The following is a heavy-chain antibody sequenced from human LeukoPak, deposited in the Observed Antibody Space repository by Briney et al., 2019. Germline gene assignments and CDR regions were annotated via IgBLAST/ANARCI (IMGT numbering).Heavy chain of an antibody. CDR3: ARDRARRGHYYGSGSYLAPYIYYGMDV. V-gene: IGHV4-34*01. CDR2: IYYSGST. CDR1: GGSFSGYY. D-gene: IGHD3-10*01. J-gene: IGHJ6*02. Sequence: SETLSLTCAVYGGSFSGYYWSWIRQPPGKGLEWIGSIYYSGSTYYNPSLKSRVTISVDTSKNQFSLKLSSVTAADTAVYYCARDRARRGHYYGSGSYLAPYIYYGMDVWGQGTTVTVSS.